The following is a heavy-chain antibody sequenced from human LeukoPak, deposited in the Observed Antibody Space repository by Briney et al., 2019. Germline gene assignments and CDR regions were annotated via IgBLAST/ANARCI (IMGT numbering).Heavy chain of an antibody. CDR3: AKCRSPSPASATNY. CDR1: GFTFNNYA. V-gene: IGHV3-23*01. D-gene: IGHD2-15*01. J-gene: IGHJ4*02. CDR2: ISGSDTST. Sequence: GGSLRLSCAASGFTFNNYAMSWVRQAPEKGLEWVSVISGSDTSTYYADSVKGRFTISRDDSKNTLYLQMNSLRAEDMAVYYCAKCRSPSPASATNYWGQGTLVTVSS.